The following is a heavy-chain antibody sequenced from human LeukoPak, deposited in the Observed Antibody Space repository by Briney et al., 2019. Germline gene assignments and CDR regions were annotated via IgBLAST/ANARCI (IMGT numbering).Heavy chain of an antibody. CDR1: GFTFSSYA. Sequence: AGGSLRLSCAASGFTFSSYAMSWVRQAPGKGLEWVSAISGSGGSTYYADSVKGRFTISRDNSKNTPYLQMNSLRAEDTAVYYCAKDQRTYGSGSFYYFDYWGQGTLVTVSS. CDR2: ISGSGGST. J-gene: IGHJ4*02. D-gene: IGHD3-10*01. V-gene: IGHV3-23*01. CDR3: AKDQRTYGSGSFYYFDY.